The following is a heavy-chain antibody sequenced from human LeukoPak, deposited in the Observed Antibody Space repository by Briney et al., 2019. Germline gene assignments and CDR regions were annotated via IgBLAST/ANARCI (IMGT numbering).Heavy chain of an antibody. J-gene: IGHJ4*02. Sequence: GGSLRLSCAASGFTFSDYNMRWIRQAPGKGLEWVSGISWNSGSIGYADSVKGRFTISRDNAKNSLYLQMNSLRAEDTALYYCAKDLWDLGDHGGYFDYWGQGTLVTVSS. CDR3: AKDLWDLGDHGGYFDY. V-gene: IGHV3-9*01. CDR1: GFTFSDYN. D-gene: IGHD2-21*02. CDR2: ISWNSGSI.